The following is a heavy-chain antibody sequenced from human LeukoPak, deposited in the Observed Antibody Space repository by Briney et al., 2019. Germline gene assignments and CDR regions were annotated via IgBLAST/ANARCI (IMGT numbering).Heavy chain of an antibody. CDR3: ARGQYDILTGYYLQFDY. J-gene: IGHJ4*02. CDR2: IYYSGST. Sequence: SETLSLTCTVSGGSISSSNHFWGWVRQPPEKGLEWIGSIYYSGSTYYNPSLSSRVTILVDTSKNQFSLKLSSVTAADTALYYCARGQYDILTGYYLQFDYWGQGTLVTVSS. V-gene: IGHV4-39*07. CDR1: GGSISSSNHF. D-gene: IGHD3-9*01.